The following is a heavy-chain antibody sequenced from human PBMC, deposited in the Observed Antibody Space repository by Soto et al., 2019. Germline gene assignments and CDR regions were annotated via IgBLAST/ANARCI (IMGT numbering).Heavy chain of an antibody. CDR2: IHYSGTT. CDR3: AREGGTGTGSIDG. CDR1: GDSISGSDFY. D-gene: IGHD1-1*01. Sequence: QVGLQETGPGLVKPSQTLSLTCAVSGDSISGSDFYGDWIRQAPGKGLELIGYIHYSGTTYYNPSLKSRVTFSAVTAKIQFSLSLTSVTAADTAVDYCAREGGTGTGSIDGWGRGTMVIVSS. V-gene: IGHV4-30-4*01. J-gene: IGHJ3*01.